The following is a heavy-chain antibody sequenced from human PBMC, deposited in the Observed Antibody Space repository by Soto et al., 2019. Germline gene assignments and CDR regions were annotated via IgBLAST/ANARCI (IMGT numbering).Heavy chain of an antibody. J-gene: IGHJ4*02. V-gene: IGHV3-23*01. CDR2: ISGSGGST. D-gene: IGHD3-22*01. CDR3: AKVRSLYYYDSSRYSFDY. Sequence: EVQLLESGGGLVQPGGSLRLSCAASGFTFSSYAMSWVRQAPGKGLEWVSAISGSGGSTYYADSVKGRFTISRDNSKNTLYQQMNSLRAEDTAVYYCAKVRSLYYYDSSRYSFDYWGQGTLVTVSS. CDR1: GFTFSSYA.